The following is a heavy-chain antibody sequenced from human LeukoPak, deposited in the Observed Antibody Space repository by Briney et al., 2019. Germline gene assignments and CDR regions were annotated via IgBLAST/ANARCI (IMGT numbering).Heavy chain of an antibody. D-gene: IGHD3-22*01. Sequence: GESLKISCKGSGYIFASYWIGWVRQMPGKGLEWMGIIYTGDSATRYSPSFQGQVTISADKSISTAYLQWSSLKASDTAMYYCARLHGYYYDSSGYYPEYWGQGTLVTVSS. J-gene: IGHJ4*02. CDR3: ARLHGYYYDSSGYYPEY. V-gene: IGHV5-51*01. CDR2: IYTGDSAT. CDR1: GYIFASYW.